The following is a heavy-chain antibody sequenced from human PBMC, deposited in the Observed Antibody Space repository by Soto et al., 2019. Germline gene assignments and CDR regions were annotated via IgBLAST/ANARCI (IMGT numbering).Heavy chain of an antibody. CDR1: GFAFGSYA. V-gene: IGHV3-30-3*01. Sequence: GGSRRLSRAASGFAFGSYAMHWVRQAPATALEWVAVISDDGSNKYYADSVKGRFTVSRDNSKNTLYLQMNSLRAEDTAVYYCAREGGDIVLVPAAMTYYYYGMDVWGQGT. J-gene: IGHJ6*02. CDR2: ISDDGSNK. CDR3: AREGGDIVLVPAAMTYYYYGMDV. D-gene: IGHD2-2*01.